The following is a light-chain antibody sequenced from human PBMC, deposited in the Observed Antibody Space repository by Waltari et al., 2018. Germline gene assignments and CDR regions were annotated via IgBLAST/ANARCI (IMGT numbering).Light chain of an antibody. V-gene: IGLV2-8*01. CDR1: SRDIGGYNH. J-gene: IGLJ2*01. CDR3: SSYAGSDNFVV. Sequence: QSALTQPPSASGSPGQSVTIPCPGTSRDIGGYNHVSWYQRHPDKAPKLMIYEVSKRPAGVPGRFSGSKSDNTASLTVSGLQAEDEADYYCSSYAGSDNFVVFGGGTKLTVL. CDR2: EVS.